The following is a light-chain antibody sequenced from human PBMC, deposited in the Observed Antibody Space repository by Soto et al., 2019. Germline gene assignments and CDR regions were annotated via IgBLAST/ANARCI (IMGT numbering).Light chain of an antibody. CDR3: QQSYSTPQT. CDR2: AAS. Sequence: DIQMTQSPSSLSASVGDRVTITCRASQSISSYLNWYQQKPGEAPKLLIYAASSLQSGVPSRFSGSGSGTDFTLTISSLQPEDFATYYCQQSYSTPQTFGGGTKVEIK. CDR1: QSISSY. J-gene: IGKJ4*01. V-gene: IGKV1-39*01.